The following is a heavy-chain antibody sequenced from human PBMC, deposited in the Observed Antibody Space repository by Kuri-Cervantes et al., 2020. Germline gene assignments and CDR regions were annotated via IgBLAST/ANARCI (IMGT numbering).Heavy chain of an antibody. V-gene: IGHV1-18*01. CDR1: GYTFTSYG. Sequence: ASVKVSCKASGYTFTSYGINWVRQAPGQGLEWMGWISVYNGDTNYAQKLQGRVTMTRDTSTSTVYMELSSLRVEDTAVYYCAANGGPFDFWGQGTLVTVSS. J-gene: IGHJ4*02. CDR3: AANGGPFDF. CDR2: ISVYNGDT. D-gene: IGHD2-8*01.